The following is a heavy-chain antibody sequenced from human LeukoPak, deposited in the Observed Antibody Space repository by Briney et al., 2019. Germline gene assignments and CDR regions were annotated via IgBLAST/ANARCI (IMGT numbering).Heavy chain of an antibody. CDR2: ISVHDGNT. J-gene: IGHJ6*03. V-gene: IGHV1-18*01. Sequence: ASVKVSCKASGYTFTSYGISWVRQAPGQGLEWMGWISVHDGNTKYAQKLQGRVSMTTDISTSTIYMELRSLKYDDTAVYYCARYGPKHYFYYMDVWGNGTVVTVSS. CDR3: ARYGPKHYFYYMDV. D-gene: IGHD4-17*01. CDR1: GYTFTSYG.